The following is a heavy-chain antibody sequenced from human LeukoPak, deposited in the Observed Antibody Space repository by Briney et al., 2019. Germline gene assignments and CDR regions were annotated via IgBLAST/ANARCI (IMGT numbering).Heavy chain of an antibody. J-gene: IGHJ5*02. D-gene: IGHD6-13*01. CDR1: GYSISSGYY. CDR3: ARDLDGSSWPVGRHNWFDP. CDR2: IYHSGNT. V-gene: IGHV4-38-2*02. Sequence: SETLSLTCAVSGYSISSGYYWGWIRQPPGKGLEWIENIYHSGNTYYNPSLKSRVTISVDTSKNQFSLKLSSVTAADTAVYYCARDLDGSSWPVGRHNWFDPWGQGTLVTVSS.